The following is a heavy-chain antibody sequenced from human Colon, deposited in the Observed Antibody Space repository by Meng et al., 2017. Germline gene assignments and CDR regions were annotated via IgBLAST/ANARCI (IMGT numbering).Heavy chain of an antibody. CDR3: ARDRRNYYLDL. Sequence: QVQLMQSGAEVKPPGSSVRVSCKASGGSFDNYAISWVRQAPGQGLERVGGIIPGVGTTNYAQRFQGRVTITTDRSAGTVFMQLNSLRFEDTAVYYCARDRRNYYLDLWGQGTLVTVSS. V-gene: IGHV1-69*05. CDR1: GGSFDNYA. D-gene: IGHD6-6*01. J-gene: IGHJ4*02. CDR2: IIPGVGTT.